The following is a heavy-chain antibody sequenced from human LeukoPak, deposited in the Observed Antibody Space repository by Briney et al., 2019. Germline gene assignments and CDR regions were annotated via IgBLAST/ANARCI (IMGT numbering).Heavy chain of an antibody. Sequence: PGGSLRLSCAASGFTFSSHGMNWVRQAPGRGLEWVANMKQDGSETYYVDSVKGRFTISRDNAKNSLYLQMNSLRAEDTAVYYCARDKIVGATHFDYWGQGALVTVSS. V-gene: IGHV3-7*01. D-gene: IGHD1-26*01. CDR2: MKQDGSET. CDR3: ARDKIVGATHFDY. CDR1: GFTFSSHG. J-gene: IGHJ4*02.